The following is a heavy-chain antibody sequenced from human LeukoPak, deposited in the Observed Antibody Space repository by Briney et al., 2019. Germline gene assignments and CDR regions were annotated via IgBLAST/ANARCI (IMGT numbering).Heavy chain of an antibody. J-gene: IGHJ5*02. CDR1: GFTFSDYH. D-gene: IGHD2-15*01. Sequence: GGSLRLSCAASGFTFSDYHMSWIRQAPGKGLEWISYISKSGGAIYYADSVKGRFTSSRDNAKRSLYLQMNSLRAEDTAVYYCARDWWGPDVATSPNWFDPWGQGTLVTVSS. V-gene: IGHV3-11*01. CDR2: ISKSGGAI. CDR3: ARDWWGPDVATSPNWFDP.